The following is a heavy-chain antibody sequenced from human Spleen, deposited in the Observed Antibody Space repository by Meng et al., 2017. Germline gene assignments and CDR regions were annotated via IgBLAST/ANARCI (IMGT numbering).Heavy chain of an antibody. Sequence: SQTLSLTCAVYGGSFSGYYWSWIRQPPGKGLEWIGEINHSGSTNYNPSLKSRVTISVDTSKNQFSLKLSSVTAADTAVYYCARSHYYDSSGPAIWGQGTMVTVSS. CDR1: GGSFSGYY. J-gene: IGHJ3*02. D-gene: IGHD3-22*01. CDR2: INHSGST. CDR3: ARSHYYDSSGPAI. V-gene: IGHV4-34*01.